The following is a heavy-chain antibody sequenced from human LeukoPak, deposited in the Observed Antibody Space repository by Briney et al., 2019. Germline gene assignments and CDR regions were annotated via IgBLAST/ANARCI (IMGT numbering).Heavy chain of an antibody. CDR2: INPNSGGT. CDR1: GYTFTGYY. Sequence: ASVKVSCKASGYTFTGYYMHWVRQAPGQGLEWMGWINPNSGGTNYAQKFQGRVTMTRDTSISTAYMELSRLRSDDTAVYYCARASVTTNSLGYYYYMDVWGKGTTVTVSS. J-gene: IGHJ6*03. V-gene: IGHV1-2*02. CDR3: ARASVTTNSLGYYYYMDV. D-gene: IGHD4-11*01.